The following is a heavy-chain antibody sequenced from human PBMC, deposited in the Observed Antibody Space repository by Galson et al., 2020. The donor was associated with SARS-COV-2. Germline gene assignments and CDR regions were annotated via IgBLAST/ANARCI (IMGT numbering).Heavy chain of an antibody. V-gene: IGHV1-18*01. J-gene: IGHJ4*02. CDR1: GYTFTSYV. Sequence: ASVKVSCKPSGYTFTSYVISWVRQPPGQGLEWMGWINDYNGKTIHPHKLQARITMTTDTSTSTAYMELRSLRSDDTAMYYCARVYNYYDSSGYLYYLDYWGQGTLVTVSS. CDR2: INDYNGKT. CDR3: ARVYNYYDSSGYLYYLDY. D-gene: IGHD3-22*01.